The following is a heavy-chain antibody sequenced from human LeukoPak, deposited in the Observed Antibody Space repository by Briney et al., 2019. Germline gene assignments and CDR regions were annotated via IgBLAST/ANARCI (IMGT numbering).Heavy chain of an antibody. D-gene: IGHD6-13*01. V-gene: IGHV1-46*01. CDR1: GYTSTSNY. CDR2: ISPSGGST. CDR3: TRDAGSWYSSSWYLDY. J-gene: IGHJ4*02. Sequence: ASVKVSCKAFGYTSTSNYMHWVRQAPGQGPEWMGVISPSGGSTTYAQKFQGRVTLTRDMSTSTDYLELSSLRSEDTAVYYCTRDAGSWYSSSWYLDYWGQGTLVTVSS.